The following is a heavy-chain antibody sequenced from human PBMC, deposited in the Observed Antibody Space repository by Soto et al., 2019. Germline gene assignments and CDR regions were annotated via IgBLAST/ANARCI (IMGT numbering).Heavy chain of an antibody. CDR3: ARKRSDSSWYNWFDP. Sequence: ASVKVSCKASGYTFTSYDINWVRQATGQGLEWMGWMNPNSGNTGYVQKFQGRVTMTRNTSISTAYMELSSLRTEDTAVYYCARKRSDSSWYNWFDPWGQGTLVTVSS. CDR2: MNPNSGNT. J-gene: IGHJ5*02. D-gene: IGHD6-19*01. CDR1: GYTFTSYD. V-gene: IGHV1-8*01.